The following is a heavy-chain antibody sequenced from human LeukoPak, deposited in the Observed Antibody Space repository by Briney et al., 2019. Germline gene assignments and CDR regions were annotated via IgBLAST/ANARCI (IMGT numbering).Heavy chain of an antibody. CDR2: FDPEDGET. CDR1: GYTLTELS. V-gene: IGHV1-24*01. J-gene: IGHJ4*02. CDR3: ATNAGYSSGWYREDYFDY. D-gene: IGHD6-19*01. Sequence: ASVKVSCKVSGYTLTELSMHWVRQAPGKGLEWMGGFDPEDGETIYAQKFQGRVTMTEDTSTDTAYMELSSLRSEDTAVYYCATNAGYSSGWYREDYFDYWGQGTLVTVSP.